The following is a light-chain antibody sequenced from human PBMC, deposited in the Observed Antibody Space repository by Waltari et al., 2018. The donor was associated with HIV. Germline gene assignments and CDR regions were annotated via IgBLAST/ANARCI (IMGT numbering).Light chain of an antibody. CDR1: QNVDSSS. J-gene: IGKJ2*01. V-gene: IGKV3-20*01. CDR3: QQYGSSYT. Sequence: EVVLTQSPGTLSLSPGERVTLSCRASQNVDSSSLAWYQQKPGQAPRLLIYGASSRATGTPERFSGGGSGTDFTLTISRLEPEDFAMYYCQQYGSSYTFGQGTKLEIK. CDR2: GAS.